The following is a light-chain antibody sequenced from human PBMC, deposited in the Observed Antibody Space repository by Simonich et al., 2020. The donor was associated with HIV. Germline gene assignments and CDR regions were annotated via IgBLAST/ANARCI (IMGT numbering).Light chain of an antibody. CDR2: GAS. J-gene: IGKJ2*01. CDR3: QQYNKWPYT. Sequence: EIVMTQSPATLSVSPGERATLSCRASQSVRSNLAWYQQKPGQAPRLLIYGASTRATGIPARFSGSGSGTEFTLIISSMQSEDFAVYYCQQYNKWPYTFGQGTKLEIK. CDR1: QSVRSN. V-gene: IGKV3-15*01.